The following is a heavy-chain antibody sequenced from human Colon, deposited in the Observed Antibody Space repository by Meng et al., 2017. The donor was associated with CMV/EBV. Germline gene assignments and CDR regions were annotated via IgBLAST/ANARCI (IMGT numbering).Heavy chain of an antibody. CDR3: ARDVDFWSNSSYYYGMDV. V-gene: IGHV3-21*01. CDR1: GFPLDSYA. D-gene: IGHD3-3*01. CDR2: ISSSSSYI. Sequence: GESLKISCAASGFPLDSYAFNWVRQTPEKGLEWVSSISSSSSYIYYADSVKGRFTISRDNAKNSLYLQMNSLRAEDTAVYYCARDVDFWSNSSYYYGMDVWGQGTTVTVSS. J-gene: IGHJ6*02.